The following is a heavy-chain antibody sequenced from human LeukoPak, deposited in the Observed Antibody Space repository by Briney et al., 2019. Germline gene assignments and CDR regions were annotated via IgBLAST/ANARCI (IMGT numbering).Heavy chain of an antibody. V-gene: IGHV1-46*01. CDR2: INPSGGST. D-gene: IGHD3-9*01. CDR3: ARVGIEYYDILTGYYEAFDY. Sequence: EASVKVSRKASGYTFTSYYMHWVRQAPGQGLEWMGIINPSGGSTSYAQKFQGRVTMTRDTSTSTVYMELSSLRSEDTAVYYCARVGIEYYDILTGYYEAFDYWGQGTLVTVSS. J-gene: IGHJ4*02. CDR1: GYTFTSYY.